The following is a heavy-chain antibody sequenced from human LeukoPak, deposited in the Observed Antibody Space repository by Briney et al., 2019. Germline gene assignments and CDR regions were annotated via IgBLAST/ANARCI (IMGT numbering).Heavy chain of an antibody. Sequence: SETLSLTCTVSGGSISSSSYYWGWIRQPPGKGLEWIGSIYYSGSTYYNPSLKSRVTISVDRSKNQFSLKLSSVTAADTAVYYCARGVVPAASSYYYYYMDVWGKGTTVTVSS. J-gene: IGHJ6*03. CDR1: GGSISSSSYY. CDR2: IYYSGST. V-gene: IGHV4-39*07. D-gene: IGHD2-2*01. CDR3: ARGVVPAASSYYYYYMDV.